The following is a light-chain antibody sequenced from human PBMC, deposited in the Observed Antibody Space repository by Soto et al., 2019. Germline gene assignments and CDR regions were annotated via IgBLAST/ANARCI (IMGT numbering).Light chain of an antibody. V-gene: IGKV3-15*01. CDR1: QSVKSN. Sequence: EIVLTQSPATLSVSSGERATLSCWASQSVKSNLAWYQQKPGRAPRLLIYDAITRATGVPDRFSGSGSGTEFTLTISSPQSEDIAVYYCQQYHDWPQTFGLGTKVDIK. CDR2: DAI. J-gene: IGKJ1*01. CDR3: QQYHDWPQT.